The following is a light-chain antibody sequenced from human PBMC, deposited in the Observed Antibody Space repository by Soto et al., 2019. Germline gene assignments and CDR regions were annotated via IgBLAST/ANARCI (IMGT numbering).Light chain of an antibody. CDR2: DVT. Sequence: QSVLTQPASVSGSPGQSIAISCTGTSSDVGGYNYVSWYQQYPGKAPKLIIFDVTNRPSGVSDRFSGSKSGSTASLTISGLQAVFYSDYYCTSVLRCFTYVFLTGTNVTV. J-gene: IGLJ1*01. CDR1: SSDVGGYNY. CDR3: TSVLRCFTYV. V-gene: IGLV2-14*01.